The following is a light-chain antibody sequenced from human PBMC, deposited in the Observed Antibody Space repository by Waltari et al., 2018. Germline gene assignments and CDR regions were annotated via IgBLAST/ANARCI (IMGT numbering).Light chain of an antibody. CDR3: LLYYADCQLGV. V-gene: IGLV7-43*01. Sequence: QTVVTQEPSLTVSPGGTVTLTCASSTGTVTRSFYPNWFQQKPGQAPRALIYSTNNKHSWTPARFSGSLLGGSAALTLSNVQPEDESEYYCLLYYADCQLGVFGGGTKLTVL. CDR1: TGTVTRSFY. J-gene: IGLJ3*02. CDR2: STN.